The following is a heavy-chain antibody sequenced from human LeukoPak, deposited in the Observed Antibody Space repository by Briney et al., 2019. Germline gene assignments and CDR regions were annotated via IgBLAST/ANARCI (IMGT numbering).Heavy chain of an antibody. J-gene: IGHJ6*03. CDR1: GGSFSGYY. V-gene: IGHV4-34*01. Sequence: PSETLSLTCAVYGGSFSGYYWSWIRQPPGKGLEWIGEINHSGSTNYNPSLKSRVTISVDTSKNQFSLKLSSVTAADTAVYYCARGLGYYYYMDVWGKGTTVTVPS. CDR3: ARGLGYYYYMDV. CDR2: INHSGST. D-gene: IGHD7-27*01.